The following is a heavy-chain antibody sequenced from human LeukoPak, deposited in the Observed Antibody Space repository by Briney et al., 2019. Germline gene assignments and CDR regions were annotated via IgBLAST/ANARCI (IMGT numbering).Heavy chain of an antibody. CDR3: AKDRLSRLYYYYGMDV. D-gene: IGHD6-6*01. CDR2: ISGSGGST. V-gene: IGHV3-23*01. CDR1: GFTFSSYA. J-gene: IGHJ6*02. Sequence: GGSLRLSCAASGFTFSSYAMSWVRQAPGKGLEWVSAISGSGGSTYYADSVKGRFTISRDNSKNTLYLQMNSLRAEDTAVYYCAKDRLSRLYYYYGMDVWGQGTTVTVSS.